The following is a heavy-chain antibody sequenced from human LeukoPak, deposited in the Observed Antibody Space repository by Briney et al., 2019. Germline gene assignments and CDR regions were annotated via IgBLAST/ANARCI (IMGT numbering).Heavy chain of an antibody. CDR2: IDSSSSRM. J-gene: IGHJ4*02. Sequence: GGSLRLSCVASGFTFGTSSMNWVRQAPGKGLEWVSFIDSSSSRMYYADSVKGRFTISRDNAKNSLSLQMNSLRDEDTAVYYCASHTPLSRWGQGTLVTVCS. D-gene: IGHD3-16*02. CDR3: ASHTPLSR. V-gene: IGHV3-48*02. CDR1: GFTFGTSS.